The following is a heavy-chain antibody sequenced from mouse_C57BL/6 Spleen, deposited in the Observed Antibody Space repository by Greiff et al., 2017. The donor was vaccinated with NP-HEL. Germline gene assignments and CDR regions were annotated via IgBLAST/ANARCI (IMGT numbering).Heavy chain of an antibody. D-gene: IGHD1-1*01. CDR1: GYTFTDYY. V-gene: IGHV1-26*01. J-gene: IGHJ3*01. CDR3: ARDYYGSSYFAWFAY. Sequence: EVQLQQSGPELVKPGASVKISCKASGYTFTDYYMNWVKQSHGKSLEWIGDINPNNGGTSYNQKFKGKATLTVDKSSSTAYMELRSLTSEDSAVYYCARDYYGSSYFAWFAYWGQGTLVTVSA. CDR2: INPNNGGT.